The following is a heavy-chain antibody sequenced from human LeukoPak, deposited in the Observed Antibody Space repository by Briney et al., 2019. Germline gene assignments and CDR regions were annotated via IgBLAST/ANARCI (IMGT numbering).Heavy chain of an antibody. CDR2: ISGSGGST. J-gene: IGHJ4*02. V-gene: IGHV3-23*01. Sequence: GGSLRLSCAASGFTFSSYAMSWVRQAPGKGLEWVSAISGSGGSTYYADSVKGRFTFSRDNSKTTLYLQMNSLRVEDTAVYYCARRGDSGAFDYWGQGTLVTVSS. CDR3: ARRGDSGAFDY. CDR1: GFTFSSYA. D-gene: IGHD2-21*02.